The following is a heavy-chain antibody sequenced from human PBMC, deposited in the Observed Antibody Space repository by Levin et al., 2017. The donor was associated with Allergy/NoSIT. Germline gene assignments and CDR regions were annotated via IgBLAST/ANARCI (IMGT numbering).Heavy chain of an antibody. CDR1: GGSFSGSY. D-gene: IGHD2-15*01. V-gene: IGHV4-34*01. J-gene: IGHJ4*02. Sequence: SQTLSLTCAVYGGSFSGSYWSWIRQPPGKGLEWIGEINHSGSTNYNPSLKSRVTISVDTSKNQFSLKLSSVTAADTAVYYCASRGGLFGVVVVAAPPYYFDYWGQGTLVTVSS. CDR2: INHSGST. CDR3: ASRGGLFGVVVVAAPPYYFDY.